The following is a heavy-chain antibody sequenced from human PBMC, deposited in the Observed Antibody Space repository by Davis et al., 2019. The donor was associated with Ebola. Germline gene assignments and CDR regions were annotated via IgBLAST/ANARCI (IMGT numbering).Heavy chain of an antibody. CDR1: DDSISPHY. Sequence: MPSETLSLTCTVSDDSISPHYWNWIRQPPGKGLEWIGFIYYTGSTNYSPSLKSRVTISLDTSKNQFSLKLKSVTAADTAVYYCARGRYSGYDPLNRFDTWGQGALVTVSS. V-gene: IGHV4-59*11. J-gene: IGHJ5*02. CDR2: IYYTGST. CDR3: ARGRYSGYDPLNRFDT. D-gene: IGHD5-12*01.